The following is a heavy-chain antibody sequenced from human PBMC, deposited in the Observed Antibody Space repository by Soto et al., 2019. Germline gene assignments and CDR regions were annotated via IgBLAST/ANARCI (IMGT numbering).Heavy chain of an antibody. Sequence: EVQLLGSGGGLVRPGGSLRLSCAASGFTFSIFPMSWVHQAPGKGPEWVAAIKAGGGDTYYADSVKGRFTISRDNSENILYLQMNSLTVEDTAMYYCKRDVVASSPPGADYWGQGTLVTVSS. CDR1: GFTFSIFP. J-gene: IGHJ4*02. CDR2: IKAGGGDT. V-gene: IGHV3-23*01. D-gene: IGHD5-12*01. CDR3: KRDVVASSPPGADY.